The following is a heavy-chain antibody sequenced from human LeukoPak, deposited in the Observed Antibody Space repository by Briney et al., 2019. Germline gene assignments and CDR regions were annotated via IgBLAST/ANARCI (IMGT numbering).Heavy chain of an antibody. Sequence: GGSLRLSCAVPGFTVSSNYMTWVRQAPGKGLEWVSVIYSGGSIYYADSVKGRFTISGDISKNTVDLQLNSLRAEDTAVYYCASGKETSMAQGYWGQGTLVTVSS. CDR3: ASGKETSMAQGY. D-gene: IGHD5-18*01. CDR2: IYSGGSI. V-gene: IGHV3-53*01. CDR1: GFTVSSNY. J-gene: IGHJ4*02.